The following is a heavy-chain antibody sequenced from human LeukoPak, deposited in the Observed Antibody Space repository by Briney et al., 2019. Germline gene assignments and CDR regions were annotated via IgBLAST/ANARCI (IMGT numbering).Heavy chain of an antibody. CDR2: IWYDGSNK. V-gene: IGHV3-33*01. Sequence: GRSLRLSCAASGFTFSSYGMHWVRQAPGKGLEWVAVIWYDGSNKYYADSVKGRFTISRDNSKNTVYLQMNSLRAEDTAVYYCARDMANSGSYSDYWGQGTLVTVSS. J-gene: IGHJ4*02. CDR3: ARDMANSGSYSDY. CDR1: GFTFSSYG. D-gene: IGHD1-26*01.